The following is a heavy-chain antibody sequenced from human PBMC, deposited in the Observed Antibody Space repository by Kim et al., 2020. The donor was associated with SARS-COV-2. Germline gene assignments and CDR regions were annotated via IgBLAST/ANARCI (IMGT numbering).Heavy chain of an antibody. V-gene: IGHV1-46*01. CDR2: INPSGGST. CDR1: GYTFTSYY. J-gene: IGHJ4*02. Sequence: ASVKVSCKASGYTFTSYYMHWVRQAPGQGLEWMGIINPSGGSTSYAQKFQGRVTMTRDTSTSTVYMELSSLRSEDTAVYYCARDLSQVVGGPEYSSSWYGYLDYWGQGTLVTVSS. CDR3: ARDLSQVVGGPEYSSSWYGYLDY. D-gene: IGHD6-13*01.